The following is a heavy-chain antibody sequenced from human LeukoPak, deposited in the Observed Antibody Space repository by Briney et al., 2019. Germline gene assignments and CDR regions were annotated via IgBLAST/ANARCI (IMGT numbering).Heavy chain of an antibody. CDR2: IYDSGST. CDR1: GGSISNYY. D-gene: IGHD5-24*01. Sequence: SETLSLTCTVSGGSISNYYWSWIRQPPGKKLEWIGYIYDSGSTNYNPSLKSRTTISLDTSKNQFSLNLNSVTDADTAVYYCARQTRDGYLDYWGQGKLVTVSS. CDR3: ARQTRDGYLDY. V-gene: IGHV4-59*08. J-gene: IGHJ4*02.